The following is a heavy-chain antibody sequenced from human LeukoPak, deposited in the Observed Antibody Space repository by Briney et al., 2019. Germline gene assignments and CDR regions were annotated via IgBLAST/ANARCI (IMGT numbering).Heavy chain of an antibody. Sequence: GGSLRLSCAASGFTFSGYCMSWVRQAPGKGLEWVANIKQDGIEKDHVHSVKGRFTISRDNATNSLYLQMNSLRAEDTAVYYCARACNRSACTYYFDSWGQGTLVTVSS. CDR3: ARACNRSACTYYFDS. J-gene: IGHJ4*02. V-gene: IGHV3-7*03. D-gene: IGHD2/OR15-2a*01. CDR1: GFTFSGYC. CDR2: IKQDGIEK.